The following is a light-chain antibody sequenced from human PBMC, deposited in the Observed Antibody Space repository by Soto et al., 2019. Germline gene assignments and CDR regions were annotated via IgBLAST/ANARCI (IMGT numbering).Light chain of an antibody. Sequence: QSVLTQPPSVSGAPGQRVTISCTGSSSNIGAGYDVHWYQQLPGTAPKLLIYTNTNRPSGVPDRFSGSKSGTSASLAITGLQAEDETDYYCQSYDSSLNGWVFGGGTKVTVL. V-gene: IGLV1-40*01. CDR2: TNT. J-gene: IGLJ3*02. CDR3: QSYDSSLNGWV. CDR1: SSNIGAGYD.